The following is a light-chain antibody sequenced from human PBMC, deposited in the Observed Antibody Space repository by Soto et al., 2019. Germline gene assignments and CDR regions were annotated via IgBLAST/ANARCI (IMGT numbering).Light chain of an antibody. J-gene: IGLJ3*02. CDR3: SSHTVSITWV. CDR1: SSDIDDYDF. V-gene: IGLV2-14*03. Sequence: QSALTQPASVSGSPGQSITISCTGTSSDIDDYDFVSWYQQHPGKAPKLIIYDVNTRPSGVSDRFSGSKSGNTASLTISWLQAEDEADYYCSSHTVSITWVFGVGTKVTVL. CDR2: DVN.